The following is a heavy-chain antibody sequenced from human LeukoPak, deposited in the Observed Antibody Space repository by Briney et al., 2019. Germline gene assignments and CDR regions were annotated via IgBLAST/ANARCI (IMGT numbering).Heavy chain of an antibody. V-gene: IGHV3-72*01. Sequence: GGSLRLSCAASGFTFSDHFMDWVRQAPGKGLEWVGRIRKKPNSYTTEYAASVKGRFTISRDDSRNSLYLQMNSLEAEDTGVYYCARVSAITGATDALDFWGQGAMVTVSS. CDR3: ARVSAITGATDALDF. D-gene: IGHD1-20*01. CDR2: IRKKPNSYTT. J-gene: IGHJ3*01. CDR1: GFTFSDHF.